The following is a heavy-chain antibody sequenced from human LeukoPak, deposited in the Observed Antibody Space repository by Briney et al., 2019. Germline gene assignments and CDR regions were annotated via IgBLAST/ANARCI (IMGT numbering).Heavy chain of an antibody. J-gene: IGHJ5*02. CDR2: IYNSGST. Sequence: PSETLSLTCIVSGSSMSIYYWNWIRQPPGKGLEWIGYIYNSGSTDYNPSLKRRVTISADTSKNQFSLKLTSVTAADTAVYYCARDRELGSWGQGLLVTVSS. D-gene: IGHD3-16*01. CDR1: GSSMSIYY. V-gene: IGHV4-59*01. CDR3: ARDRELGS.